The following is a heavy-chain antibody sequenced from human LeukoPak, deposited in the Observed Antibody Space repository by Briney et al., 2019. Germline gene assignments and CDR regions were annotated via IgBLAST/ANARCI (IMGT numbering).Heavy chain of an antibody. D-gene: IGHD3-9*01. CDR1: GGTFSSYA. CDR3: ARGLYDILTGSTYFDY. CDR2: IIPIFGTA. J-gene: IGHJ4*02. Sequence: SVKVSCKASGGTFSSYAISWVRQAPGQGLEWMGWIIPIFGTANYAQKLQGRVTITADESTSTAYMELSSLRSEDTAVNYCARGLYDILTGSTYFDYWGLGTVVTVSS. V-gene: IGHV1-69*13.